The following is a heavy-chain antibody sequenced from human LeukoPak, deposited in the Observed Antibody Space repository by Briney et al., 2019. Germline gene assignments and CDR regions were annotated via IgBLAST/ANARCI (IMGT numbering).Heavy chain of an antibody. J-gene: IGHJ4*02. CDR1: GYTFTSYY. D-gene: IGHD6-13*01. CDR2: INPSGGST. Sequence: GASVKVSCKASGYTFTSYYMHWVRPAPGQGLEWMGIINPSGGSTSYAQKFQGRVTMTRDTSTSTVYMELSSLRSEDTAVYYCARVNKQQLVGGYFDYWGQGTLVTVSS. CDR3: ARVNKQQLVGGYFDY. V-gene: IGHV1-46*01.